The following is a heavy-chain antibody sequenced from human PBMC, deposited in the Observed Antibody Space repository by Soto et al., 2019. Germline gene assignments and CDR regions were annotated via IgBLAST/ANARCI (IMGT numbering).Heavy chain of an antibody. J-gene: IGHJ5*02. V-gene: IGHV3-30*18. Sequence: QVQLVESGGGVVQPERSLRLSCAASGFTFSSYGMHWVRQAPGKGLEWVAVISYDGSNKYYADSVKGRFTISRDNSKNTLYLQMNSLRAEDMAVYYCAKERNTVVTLGWFDPWGQGTLVTVSS. CDR2: ISYDGSNK. D-gene: IGHD2-21*02. CDR1: GFTFSSYG. CDR3: AKERNTVVTLGWFDP.